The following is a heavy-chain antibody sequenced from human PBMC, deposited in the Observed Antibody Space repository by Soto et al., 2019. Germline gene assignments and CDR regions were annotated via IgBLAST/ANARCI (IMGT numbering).Heavy chain of an antibody. D-gene: IGHD5-12*01. CDR2: IITILGIA. Sequence: QVQLVQSGAEVKKPGSSVKVSCKASGGTFSSYTISWVRQAPGQGLEWMGRIITILGIANYAQKFQGRVTITADKSTTTAYMELSSLRSEDTAVYYCASGVIGGDGYNFGYDYWGQGTLVTVSS. J-gene: IGHJ4*02. CDR1: GGTFSSYT. CDR3: ASGVIGGDGYNFGYDY. V-gene: IGHV1-69*02.